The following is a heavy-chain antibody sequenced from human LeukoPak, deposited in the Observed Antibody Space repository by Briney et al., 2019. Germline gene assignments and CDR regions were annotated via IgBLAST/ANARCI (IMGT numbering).Heavy chain of an antibody. V-gene: IGHV1-46*01. D-gene: IGHD3-9*01. J-gene: IGHJ4*02. CDR1: GYIFTSYY. CDR3: ARDLRYFDWLLNFDY. CDR2: INPSGGST. Sequence: ASVKVSCKASGYIFTSYYMHWVRQAPGQGLEWMGIINPSGGSTSYAQKFQGRVTMTRDTSTSTVYMELSSLRSEDTAVYYCARDLRYFDWLLNFDYWGQGTLVTVSS.